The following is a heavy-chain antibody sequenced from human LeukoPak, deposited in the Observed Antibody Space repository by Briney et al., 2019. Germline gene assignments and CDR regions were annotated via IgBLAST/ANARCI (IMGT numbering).Heavy chain of an antibody. CDR2: ISSSTTHS. J-gene: IGHJ4*02. D-gene: IGHD3-10*01. V-gene: IGHV3-21*01. CDR3: ARDREILWFGEVTPIDY. CDR1: GFTFSSNS. Sequence: GGYLRLSCAASGFTFSSNSMKWVRPAPGKGLEWVSSISSSTTHSYYADSVRGRFTISTDNAKNSLYLQMNRLRAADTAVYYCARDREILWFGEVTPIDYWGQGTLVTVSS.